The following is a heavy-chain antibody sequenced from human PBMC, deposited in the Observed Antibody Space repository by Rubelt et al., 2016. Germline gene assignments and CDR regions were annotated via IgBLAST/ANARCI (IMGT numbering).Heavy chain of an antibody. J-gene: IGHJ5*02. CDR2: IYYSGST. D-gene: IGHD2-8*01. Sequence: QVQLQESGPGLVKPSETLSLTCTVSGGSISSYYWSWIRQPPGKGLEWIGSIYYSGSTYYNPSLKSRVTISVDTSKNQFSLKLSSVTAADTAVYYCARYDGVMGQNDPWGQGTLVTVSS. CDR3: ARYDGVMGQNDP. V-gene: IGHV4-59*05. CDR1: GGSISSYY.